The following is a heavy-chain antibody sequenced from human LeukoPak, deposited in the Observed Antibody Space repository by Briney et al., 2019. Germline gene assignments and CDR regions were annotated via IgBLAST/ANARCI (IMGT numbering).Heavy chain of an antibody. D-gene: IGHD3-3*01. CDR3: ARARRDSGYYRIDY. Sequence: PSETLSLTCGVYGGPFSGYYWSWIRQPPGKGLEWLGEINHSGSANYNPSPNRRVTISVDTSKNQFSLRLSAVTAADTAVYYCARARRDSGYYRIDYWGQGTLVAVSS. CDR2: INHSGSA. V-gene: IGHV4-34*01. CDR1: GGPFSGYY. J-gene: IGHJ4*02.